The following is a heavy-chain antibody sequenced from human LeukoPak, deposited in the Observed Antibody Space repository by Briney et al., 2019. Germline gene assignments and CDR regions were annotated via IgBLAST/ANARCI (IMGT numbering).Heavy chain of an antibody. CDR2: ISSSSSTI. V-gene: IGHV3-48*04. CDR1: GFTFSSYS. CDR3: ARATGSYPPGDAFDI. Sequence: GSLRLSCAASGFTFSSYSMNWVRQAPGKGLEWVSYISSSSSTIYYADSVKGRFTISRDNAKNSLYLQMNSLRAEDTAVYYCARATGSYPPGDAFDIWGQGTMVTVSS. J-gene: IGHJ3*02. D-gene: IGHD1-26*01.